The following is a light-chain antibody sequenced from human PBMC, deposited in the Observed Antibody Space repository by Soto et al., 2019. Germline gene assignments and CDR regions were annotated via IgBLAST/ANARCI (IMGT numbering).Light chain of an antibody. CDR3: CSYARSSTYV. V-gene: IGLV2-23*01. CDR2: EGS. J-gene: IGLJ1*01. Sequence: QSALTQPASVSGSPGQSITISCTGTSSDVGTYNLVSWYQQHPGKAPKLMIFEGSKRPSGVSNRFSGSKSGNTASLTISGLQAEDGADYYFCSYARSSTYVFGTGTKVTVL. CDR1: SSDVGTYNL.